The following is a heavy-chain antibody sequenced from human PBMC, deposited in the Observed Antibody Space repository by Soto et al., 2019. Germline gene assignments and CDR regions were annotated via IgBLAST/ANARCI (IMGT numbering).Heavy chain of an antibody. J-gene: IGHJ5*02. CDR3: ARDRHNNFFDP. Sequence: SETLSLTCTVSGASMSSGGYYWTWIRQSPGKGLEWIGYIYYSGSTYYNPSLESRVAISLDTSRSQFSLTLHSVTAADTAIYYCARDRHNNFFDPWGQRTLVTVSS. CDR1: GASMSSGGYY. D-gene: IGHD6-6*01. CDR2: IYYSGST. V-gene: IGHV4-31*03.